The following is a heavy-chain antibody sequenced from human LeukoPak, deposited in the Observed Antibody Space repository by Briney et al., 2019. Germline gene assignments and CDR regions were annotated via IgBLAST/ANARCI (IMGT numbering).Heavy chain of an antibody. D-gene: IGHD3-3*01. V-gene: IGHV3-7*01. CDR2: IKQDGSEK. CDR1: GFTFSSYR. CDR3: AKDFSLWSGGAY. J-gene: IGHJ4*02. Sequence: PGGSLRLSCAASGFTFSSYRMSWVRQAPGKGLEWGANIKQDGSEKYYVDSLKGRFTISRDNAKNSLYLQMNSLRAEETAVYYSAKDFSLWSGGAYWGQGTLVTVSS.